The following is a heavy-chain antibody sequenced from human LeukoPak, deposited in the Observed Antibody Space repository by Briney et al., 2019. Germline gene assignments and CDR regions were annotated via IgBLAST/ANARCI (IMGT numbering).Heavy chain of an antibody. Sequence: GGSLRLSCAASGFTFSSYSMNWVRQAPGKGLEWVSYISSSSSTIYYADSVKGRFTISRDNAKNSLYLQMNSLRSEDTAVYYCAREKFASVLTPGYYYMDVWGKGTTVTVSS. D-gene: IGHD2-21*01. V-gene: IGHV3-48*01. CDR2: ISSSSSTI. CDR3: AREKFASVLTPGYYYMDV. J-gene: IGHJ6*03. CDR1: GFTFSSYS.